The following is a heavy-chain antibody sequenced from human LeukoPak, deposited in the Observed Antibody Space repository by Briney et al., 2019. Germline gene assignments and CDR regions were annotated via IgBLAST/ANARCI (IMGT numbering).Heavy chain of an antibody. D-gene: IGHD2-2*01. J-gene: IGHJ4*02. CDR2: ISGGAGTT. Sequence: PGGSLRLSCAASGFSFSSYAMSWVRLAPGKGLEWVSTISGGAGTTYYADSVKGRFTLSRDSSKSTLYLQMNSLRAEDTAVYYCAKDSFDCTSTSCSLYFDFWGQGTLVTVSS. CDR1: GFSFSSYA. V-gene: IGHV3-23*01. CDR3: AKDSFDCTSTSCSLYFDF.